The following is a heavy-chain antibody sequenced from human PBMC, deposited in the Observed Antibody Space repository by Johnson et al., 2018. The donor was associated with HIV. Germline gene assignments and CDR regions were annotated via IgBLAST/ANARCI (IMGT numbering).Heavy chain of an antibody. V-gene: IGHV3-66*03. CDR2: IYSGGGT. CDR3: ASGGPLSGSDECCFDV. Sequence: VQLVESGGGLIQLGGSLRLSCAASGFSVSSKYMSWVRQAPGKGLEWVSVIYSGGGTSYADSVKGRFTVSSDNSKNTLCLQMNSLRVEDTPVSSCASGGPLSGSDECCFDVWGQGTMVTVSS. D-gene: IGHD1-26*01. CDR1: GFSVSSKY. J-gene: IGHJ3*01.